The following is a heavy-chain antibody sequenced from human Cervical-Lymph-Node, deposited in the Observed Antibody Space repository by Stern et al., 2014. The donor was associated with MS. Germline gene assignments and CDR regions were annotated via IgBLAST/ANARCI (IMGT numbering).Heavy chain of an antibody. CDR2: ITSIGSTI. Sequence: VQLVESGGGLVKPGGSLRLSCAASGFTFSDYYMSWIRQAPGKGLEWISHITSIGSTIYYADSVKGRFTISRDNAQNSLHLQMNSLRVEDTAVYYCARGQTWNDGGLDYWGQGTLVAVSS. V-gene: IGHV3-11*01. CDR3: ARGQTWNDGGLDY. J-gene: IGHJ4*02. D-gene: IGHD1-1*01. CDR1: GFTFSDYY.